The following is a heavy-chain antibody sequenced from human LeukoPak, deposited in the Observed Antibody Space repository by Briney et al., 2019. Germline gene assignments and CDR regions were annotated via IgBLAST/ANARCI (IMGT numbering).Heavy chain of an antibody. Sequence: PGGSLTLSCAASGFTLSSYWMNWVRQAPGKGREWVANIKQDGSEKYYVDSVKGRFNISRDNAKNSLYLQMNSLRAEDTAVYYCARTPDYDSSGYYFLFDYWGQGTLVTVSS. CDR3: ARTPDYDSSGYYFLFDY. D-gene: IGHD3-22*01. CDR1: GFTLSSYW. CDR2: IKQDGSEK. V-gene: IGHV3-7*01. J-gene: IGHJ4*02.